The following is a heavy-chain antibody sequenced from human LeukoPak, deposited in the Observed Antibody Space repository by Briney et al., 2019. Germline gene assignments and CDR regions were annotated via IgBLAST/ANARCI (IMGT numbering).Heavy chain of an antibody. CDR3: ARGATDWGYEY. D-gene: IGHD7-27*01. V-gene: IGHV1-2*02. CDR1: GYTFTGYY. CDR2: INPNNGGT. J-gene: IGHJ4*02. Sequence: ASVKVSRKASGYTFTGYYIHWVRQAPGQGLEWMGWINPNNGGTSYAQNFQGRVTLTRDTSISTSYMELSRLRSDDTAVYYCARGATDWGYEYWGQGTLVTVSS.